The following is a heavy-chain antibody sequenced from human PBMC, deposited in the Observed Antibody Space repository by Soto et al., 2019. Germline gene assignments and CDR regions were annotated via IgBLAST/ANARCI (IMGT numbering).Heavy chain of an antibody. J-gene: IGHJ3*02. V-gene: IGHV4-59*01. D-gene: IGHD3-22*01. Sequence: QVQLQESGPGLVKPSETLSLTCTVSGGSISSYYWSWIRQPPGKGLEWIGYIYYSGSTNYNPSLKSRVTISVDTSKYQFSLKLSSVTAADTAVYYCARPNYYDSSGYYYGAPDAFDIWGQGTMVTVSS. CDR2: IYYSGST. CDR1: GGSISSYY. CDR3: ARPNYYDSSGYYYGAPDAFDI.